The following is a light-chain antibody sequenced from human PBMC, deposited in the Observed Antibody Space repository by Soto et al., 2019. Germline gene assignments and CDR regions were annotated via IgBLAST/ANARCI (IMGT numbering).Light chain of an antibody. V-gene: IGLV2-14*01. J-gene: IGLJ2*01. CDR3: SSYTSSSTPG. CDR1: SSDVGGYNH. CDR2: DVS. Sequence: QSALTQPASVSGSPGQSITISCTGTSSDVGGYNHVSWYQQHPDKAPKHMIYDVSNRPSGVSNRFSGSKSGNTASLTISGLQAEDEADYYCSSYTSSSTPGFGGGTQLTVL.